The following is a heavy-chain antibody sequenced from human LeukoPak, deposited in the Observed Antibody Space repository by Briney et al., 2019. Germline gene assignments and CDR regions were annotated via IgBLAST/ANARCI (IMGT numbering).Heavy chain of an antibody. V-gene: IGHV3-23*01. CDR1: GFTFSSYA. J-gene: IGHJ3*02. CDR2: ISGSGGST. Sequence: PGGSLRLSCAASGFTFSSYAMSWVRQAPGKGLEWVSAISGSGGSTYYADSVKGRFTISRDNSKNTLYLQMNSLIAEDTAVYYCARDRWYYYDSSDYYHDAFDIWGQGTMVTVSS. D-gene: IGHD3-22*01. CDR3: ARDRWYYYDSSDYYHDAFDI.